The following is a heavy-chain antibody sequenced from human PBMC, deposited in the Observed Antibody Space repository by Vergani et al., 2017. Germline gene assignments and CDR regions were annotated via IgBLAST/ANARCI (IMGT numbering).Heavy chain of an antibody. Sequence: QVQLQQWGAGLLKPSETLSLTCAVYGGSFSGYYWSWIRQPPGKGLEWIGEINHSGSTNYNPSLKSRVTISVDTSKNQFSLKLSSVTAADTSVYYCARGLLNLSSSWIGTYYYYYGMDVWGQGTTVTVSS. V-gene: IGHV4-34*01. D-gene: IGHD6-13*01. J-gene: IGHJ6*02. CDR2: INHSGST. CDR1: GGSFSGYY. CDR3: ARGLLNLSSSWIGTYYYYYGMDV.